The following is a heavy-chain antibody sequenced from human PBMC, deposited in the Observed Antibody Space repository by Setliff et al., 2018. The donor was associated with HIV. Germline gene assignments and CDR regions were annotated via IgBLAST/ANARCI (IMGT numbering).Heavy chain of an antibody. V-gene: IGHV5-51*01. J-gene: IGHJ3*02. CDR3: AREIRTIEGGAFDI. CDR2: IYPGDSET. D-gene: IGHD1-1*01. Sequence: GESLTISCKGSGYRFTSHWIAWVRQMPGKGLEWMGIIYPGDSETRYSPSFQGQVTFSADKTVSTAYLQWSSLKPSDTAMYYCAREIRTIEGGAFDIWGQGTLVTVSS. CDR1: GYRFTSHW.